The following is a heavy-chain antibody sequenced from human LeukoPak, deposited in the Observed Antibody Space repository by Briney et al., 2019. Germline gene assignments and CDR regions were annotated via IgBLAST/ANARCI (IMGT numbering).Heavy chain of an antibody. CDR2: ISGSGGST. J-gene: IGHJ6*02. CDR1: GFTFSSYA. Sequence: GGSLRLSCAASGFTFSSYAMSWVRQAPGKGLEWVSAISGSGGSTYYADSVKGRFTISRDNSKNTLYLQMNSLRPEDTAVYYCARIYDQNYHYSYIMDVWGQGTTVTVSS. CDR3: ARIYDQNYHYSYIMDV. V-gene: IGHV3-23*01. D-gene: IGHD2/OR15-2a*01.